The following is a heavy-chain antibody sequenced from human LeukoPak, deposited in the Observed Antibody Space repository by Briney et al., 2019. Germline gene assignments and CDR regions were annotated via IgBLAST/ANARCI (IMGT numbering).Heavy chain of an antibody. Sequence: GGSLRLSCAASGYTFTSYYMHWVRQAPGQGLEWMGIINPSGGSTSYAQKFQGRVTMTRDTSTSTVYMELSSLRSEDTAVYYCARAPPDCSGGSCYSSDWFDPWGQGTLVTVSS. CDR2: INPSGGST. CDR3: ARAPPDCSGGSCYSSDWFDP. J-gene: IGHJ5*02. D-gene: IGHD2-15*01. CDR1: GYTFTSYY. V-gene: IGHV1-46*01.